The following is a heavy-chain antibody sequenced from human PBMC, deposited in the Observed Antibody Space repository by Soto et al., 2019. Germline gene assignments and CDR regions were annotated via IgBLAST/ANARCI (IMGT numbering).Heavy chain of an antibody. CDR1: GGSISSGDFY. Sequence: PSETLSLTYTVSGGSISSGDFYWSWIRQPPGKGLEWIGYFYYTASTYYNPSLKSRVTISVDTSKNQFSLKLSSVTAADTAVYYCARGAAPFDYWGQGALVTVSS. CDR2: FYYTAST. CDR3: ARGAAPFDY. V-gene: IGHV4-30-4*01. J-gene: IGHJ4*02. D-gene: IGHD2-15*01.